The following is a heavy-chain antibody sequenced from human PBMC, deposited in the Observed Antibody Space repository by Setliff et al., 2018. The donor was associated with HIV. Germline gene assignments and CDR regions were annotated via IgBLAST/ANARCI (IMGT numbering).Heavy chain of an antibody. CDR1: GGSISSGYYY. V-gene: IGHV4-39*01. J-gene: IGHJ4*02. CDR3: ARHRSYPRGYFDY. CDR2: IYYSGST. Sequence: SETLSLTCTVSGGSISSGYYYWGWIRQPPGKGLGWIGSIYYSGSTYYNSSLKSRVSISVDTSKYQFSLNLTSVTATDTAFYCCARHRSYPRGYFDYWGQGTLVTVSS.